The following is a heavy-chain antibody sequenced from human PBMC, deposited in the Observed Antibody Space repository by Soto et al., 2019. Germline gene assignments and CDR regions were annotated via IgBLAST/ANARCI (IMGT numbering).Heavy chain of an antibody. CDR1: GCTFTGYY. CDR3: ARVGTRSITMIVNY. Sequence: ASVKVSCKASGCTFTGYYMHWVRQAPGQGLEWMGWINPNSGGTNYAQKFQGRVTMTRDTSISTAYMELSRLRSDDTAVYYCARVGTRSITMIVNYWGQGTLVTVSS. V-gene: IGHV1-2*02. CDR2: INPNSGGT. J-gene: IGHJ4*02. D-gene: IGHD3-22*01.